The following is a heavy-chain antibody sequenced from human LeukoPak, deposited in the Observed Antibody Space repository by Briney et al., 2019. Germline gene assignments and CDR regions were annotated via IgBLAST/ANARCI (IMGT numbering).Heavy chain of an antibody. J-gene: IGHJ3*02. CDR3: ARERSSSSWGAFDI. CDR2: ISGSGGST. Sequence: GGSLRLSCAASGFTFSSYAMSWVRQAPGRGLEWVSTISGSGGSTYYADSVKGRFTISRDNSKNTLYLQMNSLRAEDTAVYYCARERSSSSWGAFDIWGQGTMVTVSS. D-gene: IGHD6-13*01. CDR1: GFTFSSYA. V-gene: IGHV3-23*01.